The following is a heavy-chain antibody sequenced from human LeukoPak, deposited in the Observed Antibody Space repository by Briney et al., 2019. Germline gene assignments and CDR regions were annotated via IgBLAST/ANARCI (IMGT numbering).Heavy chain of an antibody. J-gene: IGHJ4*02. CDR1: GVSISSYY. D-gene: IGHD3-16*01. Sequence: SETLSLTCTVSGVSISSYYWSWIRQPPGKGLEWIGYIYYSGSTNYNPSLKSRVTISVDTSKNQFSLKLSSVTAADTAVYYCAASSGVTLGRFWGQGTLVTVSS. CDR3: AASSGVTLGRF. V-gene: IGHV4-59*01. CDR2: IYYSGST.